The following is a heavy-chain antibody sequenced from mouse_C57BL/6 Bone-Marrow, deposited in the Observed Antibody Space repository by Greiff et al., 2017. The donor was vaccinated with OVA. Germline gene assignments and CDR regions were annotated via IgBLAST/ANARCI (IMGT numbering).Heavy chain of an antibody. J-gene: IGHJ1*03. CDR2: IYPRSGNT. Sequence: QVQLQQSGAELARPGASVKLSCKASGYTFTSSGISWVKQRTGQGLEWIGEIYPRSGNTYYNEKFKGKATLTADKSSSTAYMELRSLTSEDSAVYFCALVVDHWYFDVWGTGTTVTVSS. CDR3: ALVVDHWYFDV. D-gene: IGHD1-1*01. CDR1: GYTFTSSG. V-gene: IGHV1-81*01.